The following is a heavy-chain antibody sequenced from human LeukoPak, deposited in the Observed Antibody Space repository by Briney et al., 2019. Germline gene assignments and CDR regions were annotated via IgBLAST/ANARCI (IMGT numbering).Heavy chain of an antibody. V-gene: IGHV4-39*01. D-gene: IGHD4-17*01. J-gene: IGHJ4*02. CDR1: GGSISSSSYY. CDR2: IYYSGST. CDR3: ARSARGDYDSYYFDY. Sequence: SETLSLTCTVSGGSISSSSYYWGWIRQPPGKGLEWIGSIYYSGSTYYNPSLKSRVTISVDTSKNQFSLKLSSVTAADTAVYYCARSARGDYDSYYFDYWGQGTLVTVSS.